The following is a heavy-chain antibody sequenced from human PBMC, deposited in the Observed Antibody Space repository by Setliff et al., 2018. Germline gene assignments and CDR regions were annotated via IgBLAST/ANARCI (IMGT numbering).Heavy chain of an antibody. CDR1: GYRFSTCG. CDR2: VSDNNGNT. J-gene: IGHJ4*02. D-gene: IGHD2-2*01. V-gene: IGHV1-18*01. CDR3: ARLVRYCTRTSCQRASGGEY. Sequence: ASVKVSCKASGYRFSTCGISWVRQAPGQGLEWMAWVSDNNGNTNYAKSFQGRVTMNTDTSTSTAYMELGSLTSDDTAVYYCARLVRYCTRTSCQRASGGEYWGQGTLVTVSS.